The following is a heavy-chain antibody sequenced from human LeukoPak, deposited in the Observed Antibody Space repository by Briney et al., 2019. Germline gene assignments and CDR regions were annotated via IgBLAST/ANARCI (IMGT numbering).Heavy chain of an antibody. Sequence: SETLSLTCAVYGGSFSGYYWSWIRQPPGKGLEWIGEINYSGSTNYNPSLKSRVTISVDTSKNQFSLKLSSVTAADTAVYYCARGQFWLDYWGQGTLVTVSS. CDR2: INYSGST. J-gene: IGHJ4*02. CDR1: GGSFSGYY. CDR3: ARGQFWLDY. D-gene: IGHD4-11*01. V-gene: IGHV4-34*01.